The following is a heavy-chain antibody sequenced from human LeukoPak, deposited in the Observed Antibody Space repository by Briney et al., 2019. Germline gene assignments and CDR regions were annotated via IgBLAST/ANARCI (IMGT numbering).Heavy chain of an antibody. Sequence: GGSLRLSCEASGFTFSSYSMTWVRQAPGKGLEWVSSISSVGASLYYADSLKGRFTISRDNAKNSLYLQMNSLRAEDTAVYYCARDYYDSSGYYEYWGQGTLVTVSS. J-gene: IGHJ4*02. V-gene: IGHV3-21*01. D-gene: IGHD3-22*01. CDR2: ISSVGASL. CDR1: GFTFSSYS. CDR3: ARDYYDSSGYYEY.